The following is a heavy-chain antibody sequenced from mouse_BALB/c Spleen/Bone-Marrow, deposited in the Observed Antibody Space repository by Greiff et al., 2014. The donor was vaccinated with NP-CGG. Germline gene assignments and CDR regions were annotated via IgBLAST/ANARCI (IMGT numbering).Heavy chain of an antibody. CDR1: GYTFTSYW. Sequence: SGAELVKPGAPVKLSCKASGYTFTSYWMNWVKQRPGRGLEWIGRIDPSDSETHYNQKFKDKTTLTVGKSSSTAYIQLSSLTSEDSAVYYCARSHGYYPYWYFDVWGAGTTVTVSS. D-gene: IGHD2-3*01. CDR2: IDPSDSET. CDR3: ARSHGYYPYWYFDV. V-gene: IGHV1-69*02. J-gene: IGHJ1*01.